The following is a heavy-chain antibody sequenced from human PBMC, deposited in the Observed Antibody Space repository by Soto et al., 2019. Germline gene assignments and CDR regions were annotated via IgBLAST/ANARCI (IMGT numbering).Heavy chain of an antibody. V-gene: IGHV1-69*01. CDR2: IIPIFGTP. CDR1: GGIFSTYA. Sequence: QVQLVQSGAEVKKPGPSVKVSCKASGGIFSTYAISWLRQAPGQGLEWMGGIIPIFGTPNYAQRFQGRATITADESTRTAYMELSRERSEDTAVYYCARDRDDYGSGNYYNRIDFWGQGTLVTVSS. J-gene: IGHJ4*02. CDR3: ARDRDDYGSGNYYNRIDF. D-gene: IGHD3-10*01.